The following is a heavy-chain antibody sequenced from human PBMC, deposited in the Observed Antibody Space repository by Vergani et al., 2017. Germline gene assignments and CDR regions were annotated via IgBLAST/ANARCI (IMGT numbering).Heavy chain of an antibody. D-gene: IGHD2-2*01. CDR2: ISSSSSYI. Sequence: VQLVESGGGLVKPGGSLRLSCAASGFTFSSYSMNWVRQAPGKGLEWVSSISSSSSYIYYADSVKGRFTISRHNSKNTLYLQMNSLRAEDTAVYYCARDRAVVVPAGGHRGPPYYMDVWGKGTTVTVSS. J-gene: IGHJ6*03. V-gene: IGHV3-21*04. CDR3: ARDRAVVVPAGGHRGPPYYMDV. CDR1: GFTFSSYS.